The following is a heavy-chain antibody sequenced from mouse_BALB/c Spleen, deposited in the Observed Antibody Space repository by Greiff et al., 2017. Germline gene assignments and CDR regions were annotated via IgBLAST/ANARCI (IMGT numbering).Heavy chain of an antibody. V-gene: IGHV1-5*01. CDR1: GYTFTSYW. D-gene: IGHD2-14*01. CDR3: TRGYELYYYAMDY. CDR2: IYPGNSDT. J-gene: IGHJ4*01. Sequence: DVQLQESGTVLARPGASVKMSCKASGYTFTSYWMHWVKQRPGQGLEWIGAIYPGNSDTSYNQKFKGKAKLTAVTSTSTAYMELSSLTNEDSAVYYCTRGYELYYYAMDYWGQGTSVTVSS.